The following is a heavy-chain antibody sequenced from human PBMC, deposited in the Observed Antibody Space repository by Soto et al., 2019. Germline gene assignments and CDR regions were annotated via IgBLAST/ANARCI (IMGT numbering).Heavy chain of an antibody. CDR3: ATKDKSGYFNWFDP. J-gene: IGHJ5*02. D-gene: IGHD3-22*01. Sequence: XESLKISWRTSGNRFTSYWIAWVLQMPGKGLEWMGIIFPSDSDTRYSPSFQGQVTISADRSTSTVFLQWASLKASDTAVYFCATKDKSGYFNWFDPWGQGTLVTVSS. CDR2: IFPSDSDT. V-gene: IGHV5-51*01. CDR1: GNRFTSYW.